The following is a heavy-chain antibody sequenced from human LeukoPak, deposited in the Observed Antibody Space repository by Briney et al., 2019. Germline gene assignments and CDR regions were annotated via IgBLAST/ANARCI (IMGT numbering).Heavy chain of an antibody. V-gene: IGHV3-21*01. D-gene: IGHD3-3*01. Sequence: GGSLRLSCAASGFTFSSYSMNWVRQAPGKGLEWVSSISSSSSYIYYADSVKGRFTIPRDNAKNSLYLQMNSLRAEDTAVYYCARESVYDFWSGYYRFRFDPWGQGTLVTVSS. CDR3: ARESVYDFWSGYYRFRFDP. CDR2: ISSSSSYI. CDR1: GFTFSSYS. J-gene: IGHJ5*02.